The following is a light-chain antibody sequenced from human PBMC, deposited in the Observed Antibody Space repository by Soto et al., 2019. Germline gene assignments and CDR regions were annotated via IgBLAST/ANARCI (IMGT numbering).Light chain of an antibody. CDR1: QSVGSY. Sequence: EIVLTQSPATLSLSPGDRATLSCRASQSVGSYLGWYQQRPGQAPRLLIYDASNSATGIPARFSGSGSGTDFTLTISSLEPEDFAVYYCQQRSDWPSTFGGGTKVEI. V-gene: IGKV3-11*01. J-gene: IGKJ4*01. CDR2: DAS. CDR3: QQRSDWPST.